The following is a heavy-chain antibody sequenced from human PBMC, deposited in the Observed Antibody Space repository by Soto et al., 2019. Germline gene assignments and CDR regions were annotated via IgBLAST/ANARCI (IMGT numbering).Heavy chain of an antibody. Sequence: QVQLVESGGGVVQPGRSLRLSCVASGFTFSDYGMHWVRQAPGKGLEWVAVIAYDGSNKYYADSVKGRFTISRDNSKSTLYLQMDSLRAEDTAVYHCAKNHQRAPSRDGYNLIDYWGQGTLVTVSS. CDR2: IAYDGSNK. D-gene: IGHD5-12*01. CDR1: GFTFSDYG. CDR3: AKNHQRAPSRDGYNLIDY. V-gene: IGHV3-30*18. J-gene: IGHJ4*02.